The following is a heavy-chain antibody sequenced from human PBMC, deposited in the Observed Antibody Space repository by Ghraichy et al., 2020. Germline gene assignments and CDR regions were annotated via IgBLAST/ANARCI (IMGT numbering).Heavy chain of an antibody. CDR2: ISSSGSDI. J-gene: IGHJ6*02. CDR1: GFSFRDYY. D-gene: IGHD2-2*01. V-gene: IGHV3-11*01. Sequence: GGSLRLSCAASGFSFRDYYMSWIRQAPGKGLEWISYISSSGSDIKYADSVKGRFTISRDNAKNSLYLQMNSLRAEDTAVYHCARDNQDGAVVPGSQYRGVDVWGQGTTVTVSS. CDR3: ARDNQDGAVVPGSQYRGVDV.